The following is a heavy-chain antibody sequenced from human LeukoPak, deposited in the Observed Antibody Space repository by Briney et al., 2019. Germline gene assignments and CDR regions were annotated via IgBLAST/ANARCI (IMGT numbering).Heavy chain of an antibody. J-gene: IGHJ5*02. CDR2: IRSNSDGGTI. CDR1: GFTFSNAW. Sequence: GGSLRLSCATSGFTFSNAWMNWVHQAPGKGLEWVGRIRSNSDGGTIDYAAPVKGRFTLSRDDSKTTLYLQMNSLQTEDTAVYYCATDFYDSTWGQGTLVTVSS. V-gene: IGHV3-15*07. D-gene: IGHD3-22*01. CDR3: ATDFYDST.